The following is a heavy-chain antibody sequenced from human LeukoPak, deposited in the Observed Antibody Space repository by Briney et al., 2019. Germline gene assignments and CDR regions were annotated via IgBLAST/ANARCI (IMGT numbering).Heavy chain of an antibody. Sequence: PRGSLRLSCAASGFTFDDYAMHWVRQAPGKGLEWVAVISYDGSNKYYADSVKGRFTISRDNSKNTLYLQMNSLRAEDTAVYYCAKDLLERRSAGLSWFDPWGQGTLVTVSS. D-gene: IGHD1-1*01. J-gene: IGHJ5*02. V-gene: IGHV3-30*18. CDR3: AKDLLERRSAGLSWFDP. CDR2: ISYDGSNK. CDR1: GFTFDDYA.